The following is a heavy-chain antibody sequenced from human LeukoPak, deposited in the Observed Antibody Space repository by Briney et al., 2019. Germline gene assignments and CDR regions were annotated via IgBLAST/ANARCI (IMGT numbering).Heavy chain of an antibody. Sequence: PGRSPRLSCAASRFTFSTYALRWVRQAPGKGLEWVAVVSFDGSYKYYGDSVKGRFTISRDNSKNTLYLQMNSLRAEDTAVYYCAKDYGAYFYGMDVWGQGTTVTVSS. V-gene: IGHV3-30*18. J-gene: IGHJ6*02. CDR3: AKDYGAYFYGMDV. D-gene: IGHD3-10*01. CDR1: RFTFSTYA. CDR2: VSFDGSYK.